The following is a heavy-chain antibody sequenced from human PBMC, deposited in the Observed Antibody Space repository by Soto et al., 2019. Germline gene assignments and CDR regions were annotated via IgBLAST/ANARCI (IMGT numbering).Heavy chain of an antibody. J-gene: IGHJ4*02. Sequence: SDTLSLTCAVSGFYFTSNNFWTWVRRPPGQGLEWIGEIYRTGSTNYNPSLKSRVTISLDKSENQFSLKVTSLTAADTAVYYCASRDPGNSVDEWGQGTVVTVSS. CDR1: GFYFTSNNF. V-gene: IGHV4-4*02. CDR3: ASRDPGNSVDE. CDR2: IYRTGST. D-gene: IGHD5-12*01.